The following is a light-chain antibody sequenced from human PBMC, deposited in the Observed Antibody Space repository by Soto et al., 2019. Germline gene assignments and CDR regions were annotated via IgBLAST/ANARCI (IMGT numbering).Light chain of an antibody. CDR2: AGS. CDR1: QSISIN. V-gene: IGKV3D-15*01. J-gene: IGKJ1*01. CDR3: QQYYSFPPT. Sequence: EIVLTQSPGTLSVSPGDRVTLSCRASQSISINLAWYQHKPGQAPRLLIHAGSTRATGIPARISGSGSGTEFTLTISCLQSEDFATYYCQQYYSFPPTFGQGTKVDIK.